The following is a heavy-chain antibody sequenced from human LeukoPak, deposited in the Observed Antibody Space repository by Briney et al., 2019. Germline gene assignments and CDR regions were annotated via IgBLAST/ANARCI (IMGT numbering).Heavy chain of an antibody. CDR2: IYDGGKT. V-gene: IGHV3-66*01. D-gene: IGHD3-10*02. J-gene: IGHJ6*02. Sequence: GGSLRLFCGVSRNRHSKNYMVGVRQAPGKGLEWVAGIYDGGKTYYGGSVKDRFIISRDSSRNSLSLQLNSLRSEDTAVDYCARGGYVMFLWGQGTTVTVSS. CDR1: RNRHSKNY. CDR3: ARGGYVMFL.